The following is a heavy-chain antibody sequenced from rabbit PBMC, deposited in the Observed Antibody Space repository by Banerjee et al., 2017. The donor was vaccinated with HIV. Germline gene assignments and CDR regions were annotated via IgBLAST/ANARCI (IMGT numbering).Heavy chain of an antibody. CDR1: GFSFSSDYC. J-gene: IGHJ4*01. CDR3: ARAGYGANGYRDYFNL. Sequence: QSLEESGGDLVKPGASLTLTCTASGFSFSSDYCMCWVRQAPGKGLEWIACIDTGSSGSTYYASWAKGRFTISKTSSTTVTLQMTSLTAADTATYFCARAGYGANGYRDYFNLWGPGTLVTVS. CDR2: IDTGSSGST. D-gene: IGHD6-1*01. V-gene: IGHV1S40*01.